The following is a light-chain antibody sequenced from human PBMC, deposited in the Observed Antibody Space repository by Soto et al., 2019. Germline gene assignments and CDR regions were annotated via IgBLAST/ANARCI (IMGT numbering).Light chain of an antibody. V-gene: IGKV3-20*01. CDR2: GAS. J-gene: IGKJ1*01. Sequence: EILLTQSPGTLSLSPGERATLSCRASQSVVSSHLAWYQQKPGQAPMLLIYGASNRATGISDRFTGSGSGADFTLTISRLEPEDFAVYYCQQYGTSPGTFGLGTKVEIK. CDR1: QSVVSSH. CDR3: QQYGTSPGT.